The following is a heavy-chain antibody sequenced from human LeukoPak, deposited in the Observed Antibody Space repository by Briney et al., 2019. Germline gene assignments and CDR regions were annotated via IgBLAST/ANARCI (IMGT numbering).Heavy chain of an antibody. Sequence: GGSLRLSCAASGFTFSGSAMHWVRQASGKGLEWVGRIRSKANSYATAYAASVKGRFTISRDDSKNTAYLQMNSLKTEDTAVYYCTRSGYEVGVDAFDIWGQGTMVTVSS. CDR3: TRSGYEVGVDAFDI. CDR1: GFTFSGSA. D-gene: IGHD5-12*01. J-gene: IGHJ3*02. V-gene: IGHV3-73*01. CDR2: IRSKANSYAT.